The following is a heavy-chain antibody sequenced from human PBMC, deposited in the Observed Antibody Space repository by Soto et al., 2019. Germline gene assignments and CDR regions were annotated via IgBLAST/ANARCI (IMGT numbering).Heavy chain of an antibody. CDR1: GFTFSNFA. D-gene: IGHD3-9*01. J-gene: IGHJ6*01. V-gene: IGHV3-30-3*01. Sequence: GGSLRLSCAASGFTFSNFAIHWVRQAPGKGLGWVAVISYDGSNEHFADSVKGRFSISRDNSKNTLYLQMNSLRTEDTAVYYCARDLNGRFFDWLSISAFYYGMDVWGQGTTVTVSS. CDR2: ISYDGSNE. CDR3: ARDLNGRFFDWLSISAFYYGMDV.